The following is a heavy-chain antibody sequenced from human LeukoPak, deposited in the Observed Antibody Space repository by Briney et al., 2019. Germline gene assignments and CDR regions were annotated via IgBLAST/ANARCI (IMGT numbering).Heavy chain of an antibody. CDR1: GFTFSTYA. D-gene: IGHD3-9*01. V-gene: IGHV3-23*01. J-gene: IGHJ4*02. CDR3: AKGSRRHYDILTGHHTDYLFDY. Sequence: GGSLGLSCAASGFTFSTYAMSWVRQAPGKGLEWVSAISGSGGSTYYADSVKGRFTISRDNSKNTLYLQMNSLRAEDTAVYYCAKGSRRHYDILTGHHTDYLFDYWGQGTLVTVSS. CDR2: ISGSGGST.